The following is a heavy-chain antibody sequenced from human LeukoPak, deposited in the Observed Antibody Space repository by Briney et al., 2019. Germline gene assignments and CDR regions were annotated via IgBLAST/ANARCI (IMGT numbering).Heavy chain of an antibody. CDR2: ITRSSIYI. CDR3: ARGRYDSRGSYSLFDY. CDR1: GFTVSSNY. J-gene: IGHJ4*02. V-gene: IGHV3-21*01. Sequence: PGGSLRLSCAASGFTVSSNYMTWVRQAPGKGLEWVSCITRSSIYIYYADSVKGRFTISRDNAKNSMYLQMNSLRAEDTAVYYCARGRYDSRGSYSLFDYWGQGTLVTVSS. D-gene: IGHD3-22*01.